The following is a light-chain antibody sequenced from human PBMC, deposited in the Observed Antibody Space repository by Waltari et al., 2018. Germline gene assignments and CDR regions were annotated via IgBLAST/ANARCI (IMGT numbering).Light chain of an antibody. CDR3: QQYHDLPT. CDR2: EAS. CDR1: EDITNY. V-gene: IGKV1-33*01. J-gene: IGKJ5*01. Sequence: DIQMTQSPSSLSASVGDRVTITCQATEDITNYLTWYQQKPGKAPKLLIYEASNLETGVPSRFSGSGSGTDFTFAISSLQPEDVATYYCQQYHDLPTFGQGTRLEIK.